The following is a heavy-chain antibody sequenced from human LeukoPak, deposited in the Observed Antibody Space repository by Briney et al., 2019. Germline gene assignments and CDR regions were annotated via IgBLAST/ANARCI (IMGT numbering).Heavy chain of an antibody. CDR3: AREHSSGWYPHDAFDI. J-gene: IGHJ3*02. Sequence: GASVKVSCKASGYTFTGHYLYWVRQAPGHRLEWMGGNYPNSGGTNYAQKFQPRVTMTRDTSLSTAYMVLATLRSDGPCEYYCAREHSSGWYPHDAFDIWGQGTMVTVSS. CDR2: NYPNSGGT. CDR1: GYTFTGHY. V-gene: IGHV1-2*02. D-gene: IGHD6-19*01.